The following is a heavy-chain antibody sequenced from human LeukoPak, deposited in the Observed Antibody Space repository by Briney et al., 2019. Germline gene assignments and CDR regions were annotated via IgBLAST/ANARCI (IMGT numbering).Heavy chain of an antibody. CDR3: ARGRITMVRGVILDY. J-gene: IGHJ4*02. CDR2: INHSGST. Sequence: PGGSLRLSCAASGFTFSSYAMSWVCQPPGKGLEWIGEINHSGSTNYNPSLKSRVTISVDTSKNQFSLKLSSVTAADTAVYYCARGRITMVRGVILDYWGQGTLVTVSS. D-gene: IGHD3-10*01. V-gene: IGHV4-34*01. CDR1: GFTFSSYA.